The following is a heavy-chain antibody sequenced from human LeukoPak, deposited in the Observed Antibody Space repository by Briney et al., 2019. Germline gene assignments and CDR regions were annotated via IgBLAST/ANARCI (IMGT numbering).Heavy chain of an antibody. CDR3: ARDFGRYCSGGSCPA. J-gene: IGHJ4*02. D-gene: IGHD2-15*01. V-gene: IGHV1-46*01. Sequence: ASVKVSCKASGYTFTSYYMHWVRQAPGQGLEWMGIINPSGGSTSYAQKFQGRVTITADKSTSTAYMELSSLRSEDTAVYYCARDFGRYCSGGSCPAWGQGTLVTVSS. CDR1: GYTFTSYY. CDR2: INPSGGST.